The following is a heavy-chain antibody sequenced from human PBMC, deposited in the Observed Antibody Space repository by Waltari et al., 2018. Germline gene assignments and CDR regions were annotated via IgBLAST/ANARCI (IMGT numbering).Heavy chain of an antibody. Sequence: EVQLLESGGGLVQPGGSLRLSCPASGFTFSSYAMSWVRQAPGKGLEWVSAISGRGGSTYYADAVKGRFTISRDNSKNTLYLQMNSLRAEDTAVYYCAKILFMVRGVIDYWGQGTLVTVSS. J-gene: IGHJ4*02. CDR3: AKILFMVRGVIDY. CDR2: ISGRGGST. CDR1: GFTFSSYA. V-gene: IGHV3-23*01. D-gene: IGHD3-10*01.